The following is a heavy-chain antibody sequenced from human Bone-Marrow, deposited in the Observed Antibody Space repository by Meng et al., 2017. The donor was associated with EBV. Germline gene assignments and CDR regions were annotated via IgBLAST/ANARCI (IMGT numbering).Heavy chain of an antibody. V-gene: IGHV1-69*01. CDR1: GGTFSSYA. D-gene: IGHD5-18*01. J-gene: IGHJ4*02. Sequence: QVQLVHAGAEGMKSGSSVKVSCKASGGTFSSYAISWVRQAPGQGLEWMGGIIPIFGTANYAQKFQGRVTITADESTSTAYMELSSLRSEDTAVYYCASATNTAMVPTLTYWGQGTLVTVSS. CDR2: IIPIFGTA. CDR3: ASATNTAMVPTLTY.